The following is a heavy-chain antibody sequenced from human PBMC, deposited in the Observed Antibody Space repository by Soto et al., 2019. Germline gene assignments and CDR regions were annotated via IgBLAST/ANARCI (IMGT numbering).Heavy chain of an antibody. D-gene: IGHD2-15*01. V-gene: IGHV3-33*01. Sequence: VGSGRLSCAASGFTFSSYGMHWVRQAPGKGLEWVAVIWYDGSNKYYADSVKGRFTISRDNCKNTLYLQMNSLRAEDTAVYYCASAQYCSGGSCYWFDPWGQGTLVTVSS. CDR1: GFTFSSYG. J-gene: IGHJ5*02. CDR3: ASAQYCSGGSCYWFDP. CDR2: IWYDGSNK.